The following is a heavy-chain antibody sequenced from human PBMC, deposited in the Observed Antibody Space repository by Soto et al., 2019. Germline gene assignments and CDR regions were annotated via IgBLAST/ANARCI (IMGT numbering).Heavy chain of an antibody. V-gene: IGHV1-3*04. CDR3: AGYSYQVVSDRFDY. Sequence: QVQLVQSGAEEKKPGASVKVSCKASGYTFTSYAIHWVRQAPGQRLEWMGWINTGNDNTKYSAEFQGRVTISRDTSANTAYMELSSLRSEDTAVYYCAGYSYQVVSDRFDYWGQGTLVTVSS. CDR1: GYTFTSYA. CDR2: INTGNDNT. D-gene: IGHD2-2*01. J-gene: IGHJ4*02.